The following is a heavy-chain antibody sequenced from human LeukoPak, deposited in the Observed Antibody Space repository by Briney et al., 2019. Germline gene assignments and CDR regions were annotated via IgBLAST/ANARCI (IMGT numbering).Heavy chain of an antibody. D-gene: IGHD3-9*01. CDR1: GGTFSSYA. J-gene: IGHJ4*02. V-gene: IGHV1-69*01. CDR2: IIPIFGTA. Sequence: PVKVSCKASGGTFSSYAISWVRQAPGQGLEWMGGIIPIFGTANYAQKFQGRVTITADESTSTAYMELSSLRSEDTAVYYCAMARGLRYFDWLGIDYWGQGTLVTVSS. CDR3: AMARGLRYFDWLGIDY.